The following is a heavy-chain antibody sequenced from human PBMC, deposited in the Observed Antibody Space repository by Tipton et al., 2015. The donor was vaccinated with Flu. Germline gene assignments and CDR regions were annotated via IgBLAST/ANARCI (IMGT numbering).Heavy chain of an antibody. CDR3: ARFFRAARPGWFDP. J-gene: IGHJ5*02. CDR1: GGSISSYY. CDR2: IYYSGST. V-gene: IGHV4-59*01. D-gene: IGHD3-3*01. Sequence: TLSLTCTVSGGSISSYYWSWIRQPPGKGLEWIGYIYYSGSTNNNPSLKSRVTILVDPSKNQSFLKLSSVTAADTAVYYCARFFRAARPGWFDPWGQGTLVTVSS.